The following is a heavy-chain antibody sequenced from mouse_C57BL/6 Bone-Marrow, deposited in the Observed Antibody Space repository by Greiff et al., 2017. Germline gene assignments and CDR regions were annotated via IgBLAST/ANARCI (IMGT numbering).Heavy chain of an antibody. J-gene: IGHJ4*01. CDR1: GFSLTSYG. D-gene: IGHD3-2*02. CDR2: IWSGGGT. V-gene: IGHV2-2*01. CDR3: ARQLRLRMDY. Sequence: VQLQQSGPGLVQPSQSLSITCTASGFSLTSYGVHWVRQSPGKGLEWLGVIWSGGGTDYNAAFISRLSISKDNSKSQVFFKMNSLQADDTAIYYCARQLRLRMDYWGQGTSVTVSS.